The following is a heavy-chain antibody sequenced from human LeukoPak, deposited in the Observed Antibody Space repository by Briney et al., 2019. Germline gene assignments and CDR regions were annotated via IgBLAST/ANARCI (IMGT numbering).Heavy chain of an antibody. CDR3: ARPGIAAAGTQGGNWFDP. CDR1: GYTFTSYY. J-gene: IGHJ5*02. Sequence: GASVKVSCKASGYTFTSYYTHWVRQAPGQGLEWMGIINPSGGSTSYAQKFQGRVTMTRDMSTSTVYMELSSLRSEDTAVYYCARPGIAAAGTQGGNWFDPWGQGTLVTVSS. D-gene: IGHD6-13*01. V-gene: IGHV1-46*01. CDR2: INPSGGST.